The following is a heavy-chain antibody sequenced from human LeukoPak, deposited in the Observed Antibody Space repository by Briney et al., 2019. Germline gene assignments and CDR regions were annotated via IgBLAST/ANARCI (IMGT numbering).Heavy chain of an antibody. CDR2: ISGSGGST. Sequence: PGGSLRLSCAASGFTFSSYAMTWVRQAPGKGLEWVSGISGSGGSTYYSDYVKGRFTISRDNSKNTLYLQMNSLRVEDTAVYYCAKDWPSEWQQLPDYDAVDIWGQGIMVTVSS. D-gene: IGHD6-13*01. CDR3: AKDWPSEWQQLPDYDAVDI. CDR1: GFTFSSYA. J-gene: IGHJ3*02. V-gene: IGHV3-23*01.